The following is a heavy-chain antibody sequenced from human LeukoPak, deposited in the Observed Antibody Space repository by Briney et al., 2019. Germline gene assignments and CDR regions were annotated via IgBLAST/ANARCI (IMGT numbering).Heavy chain of an antibody. CDR2: ITVSGGNT. V-gene: IGHV3-23*01. CDR3: ARYLSGWYYFDY. D-gene: IGHD6-19*01. J-gene: IGHJ4*02. CDR1: GFTFSSYA. Sequence: GGSLRLSCAASGFTFSSYAMRWVRKAPGKGLEWVSTITVSGGNTYYADSVKGRFTISRDNSKNTLYLQMNSLTAEDTAIYYCARYLSGWYYFDYWGQGTLVTVSS.